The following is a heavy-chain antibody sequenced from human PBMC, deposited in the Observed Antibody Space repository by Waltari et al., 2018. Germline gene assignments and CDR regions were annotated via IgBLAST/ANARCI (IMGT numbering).Heavy chain of an antibody. CDR1: GYSFTTY. V-gene: IGHV1-2*02. D-gene: IGHD6-19*01. CDR3: ARVWFHSGLDY. J-gene: IGHJ4*02. Sequence: QVQLVQSGAEVKKPGASVKVSCKASGYSFTTYMHWVRQAPGQGLEWMGWINPNSGGTQYAQRFQGRVTMTRDTAITTVFMELSGLRDDDTAVYYCARVWFHSGLDYWGQGTLVTVSS. CDR2: INPNSGGT.